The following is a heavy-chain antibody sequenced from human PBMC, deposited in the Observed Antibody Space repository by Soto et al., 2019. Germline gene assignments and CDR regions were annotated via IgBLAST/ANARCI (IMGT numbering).Heavy chain of an antibody. CDR2: IIPIFGTA. CDR3: ASSVRGSYAYCYYYGMDV. Sequence: GASVKVSCKASGGTFSSYAISGVRQAPGQGLEWMGGIIPIFGTANYAQKFQGRVTITADESTSTAYMELSSLRSEDTAVYYCASSVRGSYAYCYYYGMDVWGQGTTVTVSS. CDR1: GGTFSSYA. V-gene: IGHV1-69*13. D-gene: IGHD1-26*01. J-gene: IGHJ6*02.